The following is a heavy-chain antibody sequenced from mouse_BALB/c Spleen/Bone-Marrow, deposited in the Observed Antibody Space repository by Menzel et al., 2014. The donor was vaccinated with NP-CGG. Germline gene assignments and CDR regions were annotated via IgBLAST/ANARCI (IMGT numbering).Heavy chain of an antibody. CDR3: ARCRDWYFDV. CDR2: ILPGSGST. CDR1: GYTFSSYW. J-gene: IGHJ1*01. Sequence: VHLVESGAELMKPGASVKISCKATGYTFSSYWIEWVKQRPGHGLEWIGEILPGSGSTNYNEKFKGKARFTADTSSNTAYMQLSSLTSEVSAVYYCARCRDWYFDVWGAGTTVTVSS. V-gene: IGHV1-9*01.